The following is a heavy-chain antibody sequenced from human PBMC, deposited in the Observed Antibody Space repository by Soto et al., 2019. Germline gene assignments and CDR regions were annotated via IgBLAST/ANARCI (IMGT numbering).Heavy chain of an antibody. D-gene: IGHD6-6*01. Sequence: EVQLLESGGGLVQPGGSLRLSCAASGLTFSSYSMNWVRQAPGKGLEWVSYISSSSSTIYYADSVKGRFTISRDNAKNSLYLQMNSLRDEDTAVYYCARDLEEYSSSSGENEGVYYYYGMDVWGQGTTVTVSS. V-gene: IGHV3-48*02. J-gene: IGHJ6*02. CDR2: ISSSSSTI. CDR1: GLTFSSYS. CDR3: ARDLEEYSSSSGENEGVYYYYGMDV.